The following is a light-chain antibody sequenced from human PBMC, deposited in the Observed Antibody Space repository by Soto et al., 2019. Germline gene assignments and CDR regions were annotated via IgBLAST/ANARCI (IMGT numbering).Light chain of an antibody. CDR3: QQRSNWPT. V-gene: IGKV3-11*01. CDR1: QSVSSN. CDR2: DAS. Sequence: EIVMTQSPATLSVSPGERATLSCRASQSVSSNLAWYQQKPGQAPRLLIYDASNRATGIPARFSGSGSGTDFTLTISSLEPEDFAVYHCQQRSNWPTFGQGTRLEI. J-gene: IGKJ5*01.